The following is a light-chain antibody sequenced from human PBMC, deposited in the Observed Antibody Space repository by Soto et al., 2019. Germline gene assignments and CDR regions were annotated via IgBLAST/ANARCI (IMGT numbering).Light chain of an antibody. CDR3: QQYSTSPIT. Sequence: ETVLTQSPGTLSLSPGERATLSCRASQSSSSYLTWYQQRPGPAPRLLIYAASRRATGIPDRFSGSGSGTDFTLTISRLEPEDFAVYYCQQYSTSPITFGQGTRLEIK. CDR2: AAS. V-gene: IGKV3-20*01. CDR1: QSSSSY. J-gene: IGKJ5*01.